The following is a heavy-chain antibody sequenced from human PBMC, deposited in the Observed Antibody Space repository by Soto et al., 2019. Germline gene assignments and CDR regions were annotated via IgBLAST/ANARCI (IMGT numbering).Heavy chain of an antibody. CDR3: AKGGSGSADY. CDR2: ISYDGSKK. CDR1: GFTFSDYG. J-gene: IGHJ4*02. D-gene: IGHD6-19*01. V-gene: IGHV3-30*18. Sequence: QMHLEESGGGVVQPGRSLRLSCAASGFTFSDYGMHWVRQAPGKGLEWIVGISYDGSKKYYADSVKGRFTISRDNSKNTLYLQMNSLSVEDTAVYYCAKGGSGSADYWGQGTRVTVAS.